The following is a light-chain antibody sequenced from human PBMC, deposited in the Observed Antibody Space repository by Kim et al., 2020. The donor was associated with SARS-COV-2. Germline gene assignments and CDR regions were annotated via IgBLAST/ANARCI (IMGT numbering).Light chain of an antibody. CDR3: QQYETYWT. J-gene: IGKJ1*01. V-gene: IGKV1-5*03. Sequence: DIQMTQSPSTLSASVGDRVTITCRASQNIDNWLAWYQQKPGKAPNLLIYKASRLHSGVPSRFGGSGSGTEFTLTISSLQPDDFAIYFCQQYETYWTFGLGTKVDIK. CDR1: QNIDNW. CDR2: KAS.